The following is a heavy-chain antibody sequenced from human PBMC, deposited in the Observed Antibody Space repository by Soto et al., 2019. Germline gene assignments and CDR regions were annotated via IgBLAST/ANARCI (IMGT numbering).Heavy chain of an antibody. Sequence: LRLSCAASGFSFSNYWMHWVRQVPGKGLVWVSRINSDGSSTSYADSVKGRFTISRDNAKNRLFLQMNSLRAEDTAVYYCARDPAPSGWYDYWGQGTLVTVSS. J-gene: IGHJ4*02. V-gene: IGHV3-74*01. CDR3: ARDPAPSGWYDY. D-gene: IGHD6-19*01. CDR1: GFSFSNYW. CDR2: INSDGSST.